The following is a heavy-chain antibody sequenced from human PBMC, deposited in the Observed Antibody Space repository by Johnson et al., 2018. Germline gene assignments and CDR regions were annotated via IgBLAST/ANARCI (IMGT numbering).Heavy chain of an antibody. CDR3: LSGSYYAFDI. Sequence: QVQLVQSGADVRKPGASVKVSCKSSGGTFSDSAISWLRQAPGQGLEYMGGIIPMFRTPNYAQKFQDRVTMTRDTSLSTAYMELSSLRSEATAVYYCLSGSYYAFDIWGQGTMVTVSS. D-gene: IGHD1-26*01. J-gene: IGHJ3*02. CDR2: IIPMFRTP. V-gene: IGHV1-69*05. CDR1: GGTFSDSA.